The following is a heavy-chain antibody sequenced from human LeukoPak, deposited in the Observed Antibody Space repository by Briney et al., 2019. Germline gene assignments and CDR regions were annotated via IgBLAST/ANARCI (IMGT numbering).Heavy chain of an antibody. CDR3: SFGASGTRGVH. Sequence: GGSLRLSCAASGFTFSNAWMNWVRQAPGKGLEWVGRIKSKTDGGTTDYAAPVRGRFTISRDDSKSTLYLQVNSLKVEDTAVYYCSFGASGTRGVHWGQGTLVTVSS. CDR1: GFTFSNAW. D-gene: IGHD1-1*01. CDR2: IKSKTDGGTT. V-gene: IGHV3-15*07. J-gene: IGHJ4*02.